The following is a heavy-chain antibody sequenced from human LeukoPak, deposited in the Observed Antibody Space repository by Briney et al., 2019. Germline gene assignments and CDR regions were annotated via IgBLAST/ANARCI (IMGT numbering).Heavy chain of an antibody. Sequence: GGSLRLSCAVSGFTLTSDKMHWVRQAPGKGLVWVSRFDTDGSSTTYADSVRGRFTISRDNAKNTLYLQMNCLRAEDTAVYYCARGSSNWNNAFDIWGQGTVVTVSS. CDR2: FDTDGSST. CDR1: GFTLTSDK. CDR3: ARGSSNWNNAFDI. D-gene: IGHD1-1*01. V-gene: IGHV3-74*01. J-gene: IGHJ3*02.